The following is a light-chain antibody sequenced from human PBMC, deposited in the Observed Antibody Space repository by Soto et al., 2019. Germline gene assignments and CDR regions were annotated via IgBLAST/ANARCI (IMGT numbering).Light chain of an antibody. V-gene: IGLV8-61*01. CDR3: VLYIGSGIVL. J-gene: IGLJ2*01. CDR1: SGSVSTSSY. Sequence: QTVVTQEPSLSVSPGGTVTLTCGLSSGSVSTSSYPSWYQQTPGQAPRTLIYNTNTRSSGVPVRFSGSILGNKAALTITGAQEDDESDYYCVLYIGSGIVLFGGGTQLTVL. CDR2: NTN.